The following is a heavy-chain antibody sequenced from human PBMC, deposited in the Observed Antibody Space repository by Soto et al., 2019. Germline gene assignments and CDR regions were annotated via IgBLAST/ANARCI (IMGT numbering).Heavy chain of an antibody. J-gene: IGHJ4*02. Sequence: PSETLSLTCSVSNGSISGCFWTWIRQPPGKILEWIGYIHYSGRTDYNPSLTSRATMSVDTSKNQFSLNLKSITAADTAVYYCAYSSFALRHYHWLLNRFDHWGQGALVTVSS. V-gene: IGHV4-59*12. D-gene: IGHD3-9*01. CDR1: NGSISGCF. CDR2: IHYSGRT. CDR3: AYSSFALRHYHWLLNRFDH.